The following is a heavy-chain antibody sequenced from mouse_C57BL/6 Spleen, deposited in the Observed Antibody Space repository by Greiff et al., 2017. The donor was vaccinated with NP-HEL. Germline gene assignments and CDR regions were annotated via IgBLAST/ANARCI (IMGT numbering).Heavy chain of an antibody. CDR3: TRSDYGSSWYFDV. Sequence: VQLQQSGAELVRPGASVTLSCKASGYTFTDYEMHWVKQTPVHGLEWIGAIDPETGGTAYNQKFKGKAILTADKSSSTAYMELRSLTSEDSAVYYCTRSDYGSSWYFDVWGTGTTVTVSS. V-gene: IGHV1-15*01. D-gene: IGHD1-1*01. J-gene: IGHJ1*03. CDR2: IDPETGGT. CDR1: GYTFTDYE.